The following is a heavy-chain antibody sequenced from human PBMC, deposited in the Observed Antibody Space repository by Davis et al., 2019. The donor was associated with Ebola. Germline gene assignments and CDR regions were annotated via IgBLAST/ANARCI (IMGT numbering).Heavy chain of an antibody. V-gene: IGHV3-30*18. CDR1: GFTFSSYG. CDR3: AKDHVPYDRSGYYFDY. CDR2: ISYDGSNK. J-gene: IGHJ4*02. Sequence: PGGSLRLSCAASGFTFSSYGMHWVRQAPGKGLEWVAVISYDGSNKYYADSVKGRFTISRDNSKNTLYLQMNSLRAEDTAVYYCAKDHVPYDRSGYYFDYWGQGTLVTVSS. D-gene: IGHD3-22*01.